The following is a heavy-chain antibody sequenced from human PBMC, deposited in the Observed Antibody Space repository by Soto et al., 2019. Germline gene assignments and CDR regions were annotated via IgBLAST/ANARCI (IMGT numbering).Heavy chain of an antibody. Sequence: GGSLRLSCAASGFTFSSCAMNWVRQAPGKGLDWVSVVTPGGDITYYADSVKGRFTISRDNSKNTLYLQMNSLRVEDSAIYYCAKASCSSSSCFVDFWGQGTLVTVSS. J-gene: IGHJ4*02. V-gene: IGHV3-23*01. CDR1: GFTFSSCA. D-gene: IGHD2-15*01. CDR2: VTPGGDIT. CDR3: AKASCSSSSCFVDF.